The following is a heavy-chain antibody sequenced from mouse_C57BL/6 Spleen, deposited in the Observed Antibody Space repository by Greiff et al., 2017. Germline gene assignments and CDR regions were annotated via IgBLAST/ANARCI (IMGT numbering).Heavy chain of an antibody. CDR3: ARGLLQDWYFDV. Sequence: EVQVVESGPELVKPGDSVKISCKASGYSFTGYFMNWVMQSHGKSLEWIGRINPYNGDTFYNQKFTGKATLTVDNSSSTAHMELRSLTSEDSAVYYCARGLLQDWYFDVWGTGTTVTVSS. D-gene: IGHD1-1*01. CDR1: GYSFTGYF. V-gene: IGHV1-20*01. J-gene: IGHJ1*03. CDR2: INPYNGDT.